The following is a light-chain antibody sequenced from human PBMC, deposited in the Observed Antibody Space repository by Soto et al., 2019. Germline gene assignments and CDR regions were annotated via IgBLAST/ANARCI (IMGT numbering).Light chain of an antibody. V-gene: IGKV1-5*03. CDR3: QHYNSYSEA. J-gene: IGKJ1*01. Sequence: DIQMTQSPSTLSVSVGDRVTITCGASQTISSWLAWYQQKPGKAPKLLIYKASTLKSGVPSRFSGSGSGTEFTLTISSLQPDDFATYYCQHYNSYSEAFGQGTKVDI. CDR1: QTISSW. CDR2: KAS.